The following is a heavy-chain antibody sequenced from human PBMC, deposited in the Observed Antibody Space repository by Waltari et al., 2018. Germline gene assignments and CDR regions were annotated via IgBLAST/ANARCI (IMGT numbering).Heavy chain of an antibody. CDR2: FYSGGST. D-gene: IGHD6-13*01. Sequence: EVQLVESGGGLIQPGGSLRLSCAASGFTVSSNYMSWVRQAPGKGLEWVSVFYSGGSTYYADSVKGRFTISRDNSKNTLYLQMNSLRAEDTAVYYCASRGGSSWFVSDYWGQGTLVTVSS. CDR3: ASRGGSSWFVSDY. J-gene: IGHJ4*02. CDR1: GFTVSSNY. V-gene: IGHV3-53*01.